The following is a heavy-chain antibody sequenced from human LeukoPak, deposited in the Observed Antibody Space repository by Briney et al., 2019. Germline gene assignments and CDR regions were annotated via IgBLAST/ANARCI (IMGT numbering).Heavy chain of an antibody. V-gene: IGHV4-4*07. Sequence: SETLSLTCTVSGASIRRYYWGWIRPPAGRGLEWIGRILTSGSTNYKPSLKSRLTMSVDTSKNQFSMKLSSVTAADAAVYYCAKEGAAPGPDFDFWGQGILVIVSS. CDR1: GASIRRYY. CDR2: ILTSGST. J-gene: IGHJ4*02. D-gene: IGHD6-13*01. CDR3: AKEGAAPGPDFDF.